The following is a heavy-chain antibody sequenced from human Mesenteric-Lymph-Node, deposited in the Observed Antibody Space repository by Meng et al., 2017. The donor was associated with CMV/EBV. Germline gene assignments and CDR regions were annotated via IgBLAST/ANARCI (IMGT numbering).Heavy chain of an antibody. CDR2: IYYSGST. V-gene: IGHV4-39*07. CDR3: ARGGFLTVDY. J-gene: IGHJ4*02. CDR1: GGSISSSSYY. D-gene: IGHD1-14*01. Sequence: GSLRLSCTVSGGSISSSSYYWGWIRQPPGKGLEWIGSIYYSGSTYYNPSLKSRVTISVDTSKNQFSLKLSSVTAADTAVYYCARGGFLTVDYWGQGTLVTVSS.